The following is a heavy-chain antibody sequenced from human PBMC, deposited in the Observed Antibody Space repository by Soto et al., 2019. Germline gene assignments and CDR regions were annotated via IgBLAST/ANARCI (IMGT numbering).Heavy chain of an antibody. CDR1: GGTLSIYA. D-gene: IGHD5-12*01. V-gene: IGHV1-69*01. Sequence: KATCTACGGTLSIYAISWVRQETGQGLEWMGGIIPIFGTANYAQKFQGRVTITADESTSTAYMELSSLRSEDTAVYYCARAPVEMATITWFFDYWGQGTLVTVS. CDR2: IIPIFGTA. J-gene: IGHJ4*02. CDR3: ARAPVEMATITWFFDY.